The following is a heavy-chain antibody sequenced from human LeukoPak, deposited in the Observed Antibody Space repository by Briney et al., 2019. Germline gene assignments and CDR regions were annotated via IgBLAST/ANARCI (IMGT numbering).Heavy chain of an antibody. CDR3: ALAGTNYYYYMDV. D-gene: IGHD6-19*01. CDR1: GFTSSSYW. Sequence: PGGSPRLSCAASGFTSSSYWMSWVRQAPGKGLEWVANIKQDGSEKYYVDSVKGRFTISRDNAKNSLYLQMNSLRAEDTAVYYCALAGTNYYYYMDVWGKGTTVTVSS. CDR2: IKQDGSEK. J-gene: IGHJ6*03. V-gene: IGHV3-7*01.